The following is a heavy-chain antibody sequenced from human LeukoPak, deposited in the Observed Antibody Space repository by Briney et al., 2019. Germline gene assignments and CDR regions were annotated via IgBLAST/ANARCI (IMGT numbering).Heavy chain of an antibody. Sequence: SVKVSCKASGGTFSSYAISWVRQAPGQGLEWMGRIIPIFGTANYAQKFQGRVTITTDESKSTAYMELSSLRSEDTAVYYCARDHKYYYDSSGYYYANYYYYYMDVWGKGTTVTVSS. J-gene: IGHJ6*03. D-gene: IGHD3-22*01. V-gene: IGHV1-69*05. CDR3: ARDHKYYYDSSGYYYANYYYYYMDV. CDR2: IIPIFGTA. CDR1: GGTFSSYA.